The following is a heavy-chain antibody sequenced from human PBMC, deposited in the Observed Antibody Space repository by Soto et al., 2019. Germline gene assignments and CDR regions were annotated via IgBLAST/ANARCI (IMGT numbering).Heavy chain of an antibody. CDR2: INHSGST. CDR1: GGSFRGYY. V-gene: IGHV4-34*01. J-gene: IGHJ4*02. Sequence: SSETLSLTCAVYGGSFRGYYWSWIRQPPGKGLEWIGEINHSGSTNYNPSLKSRVTISVDTSKNQFSLKLSSVTAADTAVYYCARVRGGSRGYYFDYWGQGTLVTVSS. CDR3: ARVRGGSRGYYFDY. D-gene: IGHD1-26*01.